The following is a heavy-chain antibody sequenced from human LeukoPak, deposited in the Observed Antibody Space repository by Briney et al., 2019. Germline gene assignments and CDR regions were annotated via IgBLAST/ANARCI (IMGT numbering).Heavy chain of an antibody. CDR2: ISGSGGST. J-gene: IGHJ4*02. CDR1: GFTFSSYA. CDR3: AKDPSYCSGGSCYIID. D-gene: IGHD2-15*01. V-gene: IGHV3-23*01. Sequence: PGGSLRLSCAASGFTFSSYAMSWVRQAPGKGLEWVSDISGSGGSTYYADSVKGRFTISRDNSKNTLYLQMNSLRAEDTAVYYCAKDPSYCSGGSCYIIDWGQGTLVTVSS.